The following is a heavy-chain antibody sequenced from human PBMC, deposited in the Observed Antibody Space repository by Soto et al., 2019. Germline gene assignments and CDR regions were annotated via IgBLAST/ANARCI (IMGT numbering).Heavy chain of an antibody. Sequence: AXETLSLPCTVSGGSISSYDWSWIRQPPGKGLDWIGYIYYSGSTNYKPSLKSRVTISVDTSKNQFSLKLSSVTAADTAVYYCARCNQIHQGMDVWGQGTTVTVSS. CDR3: ARCNQIHQGMDV. CDR2: IYYSGST. J-gene: IGHJ6*02. CDR1: GGSISSYD. V-gene: IGHV4-59*01.